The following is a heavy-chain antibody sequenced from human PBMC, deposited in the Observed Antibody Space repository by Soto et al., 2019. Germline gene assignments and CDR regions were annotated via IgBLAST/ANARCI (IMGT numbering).Heavy chain of an antibody. V-gene: IGHV3-23*01. J-gene: IGHJ3*02. CDR1: GFTFSSYA. CDR2: ISGSGGST. Sequence: GGSLRLSCAASGFTFSSYAMSWVRQAPGKGLEWVSAISGSGGSTYYADSVKGRFTISSDNSKNTLYLQMNSLSAEDTAVYYCAKRGGCSGGSCYDAFDIWGQGTMVTVSS. D-gene: IGHD2-15*01. CDR3: AKRGGCSGGSCYDAFDI.